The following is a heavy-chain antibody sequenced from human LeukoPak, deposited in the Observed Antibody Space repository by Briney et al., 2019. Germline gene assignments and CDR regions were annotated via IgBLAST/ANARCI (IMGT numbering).Heavy chain of an antibody. CDR1: GFTFSSYS. Sequence: GGSLRLSCAASGFTFSSYSMNWVRQAPGKGLEWVLSISSSSSYIYYADSVKGRFTISRDNAKNSLYLQMNSLRAEDTAVYYCARFTVVTRTFDYWGQGTLVTVSS. D-gene: IGHD4-23*01. J-gene: IGHJ4*02. CDR2: ISSSSSYI. V-gene: IGHV3-21*01. CDR3: ARFTVVTRTFDY.